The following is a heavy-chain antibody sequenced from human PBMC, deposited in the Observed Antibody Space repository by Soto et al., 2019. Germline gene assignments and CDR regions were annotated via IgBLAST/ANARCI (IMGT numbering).Heavy chain of an antibody. CDR1: GFTFSSYS. J-gene: IGHJ4*02. CDR3: ERSHLYYDSSGYPDY. Sequence: GGSLRLSCAASGFTFSSYSMNWVRQAPGKGLEWVSYISSSSSTIYYADSVKGRFTISRDNAKNSLYLQMNSLRAEDTAVYYCERSHLYYDSSGYPDYWGQGTLVTV. CDR2: ISSSSSTI. D-gene: IGHD3-22*01. V-gene: IGHV3-48*01.